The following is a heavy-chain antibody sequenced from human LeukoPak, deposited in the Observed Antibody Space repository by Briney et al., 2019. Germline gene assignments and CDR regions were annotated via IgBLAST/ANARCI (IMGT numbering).Heavy chain of an antibody. V-gene: IGHV4-39*07. CDR1: GGSISGSNYY. CDR3: ARGGGGRYGDLEY. D-gene: IGHD4-17*01. J-gene: IGHJ4*02. Sequence: PSETLSLTCTVSGGSISGSNYYWGWIRQPPGKGLEWIGSVYYSGSTYYNPSLKSRVTISVDTSKNQFSLKLSSVTAADTVVYYCARGGGGRYGDLEYWGQGTLVTVSS. CDR2: VYYSGST.